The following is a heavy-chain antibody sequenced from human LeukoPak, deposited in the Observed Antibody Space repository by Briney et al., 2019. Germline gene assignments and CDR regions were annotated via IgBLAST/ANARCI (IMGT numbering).Heavy chain of an antibody. CDR3: ASSAINMIVVVSYYDY. J-gene: IGHJ4*02. Sequence: ASVKVSCKASGGTFSSYAISWVRQAPGQGLEWMGRIIPIFGTANYAQKFQGRVTITTDESTSTAYMELSSLRSEDTAVYYCASSAINMIVVVSYYDYWGQGTLVTVSS. V-gene: IGHV1-69*05. CDR2: IIPIFGTA. CDR1: GGTFSSYA. D-gene: IGHD3-22*01.